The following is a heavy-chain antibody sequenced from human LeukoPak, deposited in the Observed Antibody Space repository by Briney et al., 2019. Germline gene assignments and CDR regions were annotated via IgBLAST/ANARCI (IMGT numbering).Heavy chain of an antibody. D-gene: IGHD3-10*01. Sequence: PGGSLRLSCAASGFTFSSYEMNWVRQAPGKGLEWVSYISSSGSTIYYADSVKGRFTISRDNAKNSLYLQMNSLRAEDTAVYYYAGAPYGSGRNNWFDPWGQGTLVTVSS. CDR3: AGAPYGSGRNNWFDP. CDR1: GFTFSSYE. J-gene: IGHJ5*02. CDR2: ISSSGSTI. V-gene: IGHV3-48*03.